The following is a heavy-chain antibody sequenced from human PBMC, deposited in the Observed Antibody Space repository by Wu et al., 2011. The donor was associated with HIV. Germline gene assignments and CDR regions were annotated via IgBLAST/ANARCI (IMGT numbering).Heavy chain of an antibody. CDR1: GGTFNGHA. J-gene: IGHJ6*02. V-gene: IGHV1-69*06. D-gene: IGHD3-10*01. CDR2: MVPMFGRQ. CDR3: ARVKISMVRGVIGHYYGFDV. Sequence: QVQLVQSGAEVKKPGSSVKVSCKASGGTFNGHAMSWVRQAPGQGLEWMGGMVPMFGRQDYAQKFRGRVKITVDKSQTIAYMELSSLRSEDTAVYYCARVKISMVRGVIGHYYGFDVWGQGTMVTVSS.